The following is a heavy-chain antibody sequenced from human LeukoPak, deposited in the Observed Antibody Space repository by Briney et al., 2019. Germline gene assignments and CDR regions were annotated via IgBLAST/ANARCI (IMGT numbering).Heavy chain of an antibody. CDR3: ANFWSVDAFDI. Sequence: ASVKVSCKASGYTFTSYGISWVRQAPGQGLEWMGWISAYNGNTNYAQKLQGRVTMTTDTSTSTAYMELSSLRSEDTAVYYCANFWSVDAFDIWGQGTMVTVSS. J-gene: IGHJ3*02. CDR1: GYTFTSYG. V-gene: IGHV1-18*01. D-gene: IGHD3-3*01. CDR2: ISAYNGNT.